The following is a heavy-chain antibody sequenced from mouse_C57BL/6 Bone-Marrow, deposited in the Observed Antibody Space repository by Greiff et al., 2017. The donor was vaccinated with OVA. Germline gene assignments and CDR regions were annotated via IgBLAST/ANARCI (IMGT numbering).Heavy chain of an antibody. D-gene: IGHD2-5*01. CDR2: IWTGGGT. CDR1: GFSLTSYA. V-gene: IGHV2-9-1*01. Sequence: QVQLQQSGPGLVAPSQSLSITCTVSGFSLTSYAISWVRQPPGKGLEWLGVIWTGGGTNYNSALKSRLSISKDNSKSQVFLKMNSLQTDDTARYYCASSSSYYSNYLDYWGQGTTLTVSS. J-gene: IGHJ2*01. CDR3: ASSSSYYSNYLDY.